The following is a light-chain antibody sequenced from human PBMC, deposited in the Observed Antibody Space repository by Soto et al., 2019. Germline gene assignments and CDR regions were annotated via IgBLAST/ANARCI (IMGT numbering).Light chain of an antibody. J-gene: IGKJ1*01. CDR2: KAS. Sequence: IQMTQSPSTLSPSVGDRVTITCRASQSISSWLAWYQQKPGKAPKLLIYKASSLESGVPSRVSGSGSGTDFTLTISSLQPDDFETYYCQQYNSYPGTFGQGTKVDIK. CDR1: QSISSW. V-gene: IGKV1-5*03. CDR3: QQYNSYPGT.